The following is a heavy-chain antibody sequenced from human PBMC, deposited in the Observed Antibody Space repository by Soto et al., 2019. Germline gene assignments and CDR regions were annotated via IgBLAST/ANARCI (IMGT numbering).Heavy chain of an antibody. CDR3: ARQRSSGFFDI. CDR1: GGSISSYY. CDR2: IYYSGST. Sequence: SETLSLTCTVSGGSISSYYWSWIRQPPGKGLEWIGYIYYSGSTNYNPSLKSRVTISVGTSKNQFSLKLSSVTAADTAVYYCARQRSSGFFDIWGHGTMVTVSS. D-gene: IGHD6-19*01. V-gene: IGHV4-59*01. J-gene: IGHJ3*02.